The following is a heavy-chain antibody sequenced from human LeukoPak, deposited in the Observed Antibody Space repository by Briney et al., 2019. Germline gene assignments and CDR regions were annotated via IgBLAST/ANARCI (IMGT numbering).Heavy chain of an antibody. V-gene: IGHV4-34*01. CDR1: GGSFSGYY. D-gene: IGHD3-22*01. CDR3: ARGFAITMIPRGYYFDY. J-gene: IGHJ4*02. CDR2: INHSGST. Sequence: SETLSLTCAVYGGSFSGYYWSWIRQPPGKGLEWIGEINHSGSTNYNPSLKSRVTISVDTSKNQFSLKLSSVTAADTAVYYCARGFAITMIPRGYYFDYWGQGTLVTVSS.